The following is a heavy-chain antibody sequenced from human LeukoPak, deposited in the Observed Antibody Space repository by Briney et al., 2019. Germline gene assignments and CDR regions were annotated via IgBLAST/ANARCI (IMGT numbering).Heavy chain of an antibody. CDR2: INPNSGGT. CDR1: GYTFTGYY. D-gene: IGHD3-22*01. J-gene: IGHJ4*02. Sequence: ASVKVSCKASGYTFTGYYMHWVRQAPGQGLEWMGWINPNSGGTNYAQKFQGRVTMTRDTSISTAYMELSRLRSDDTAVYYCARTYPDSSGCYYDYWGQGTLVTVSS. CDR3: ARTYPDSSGCYYDY. V-gene: IGHV1-2*02.